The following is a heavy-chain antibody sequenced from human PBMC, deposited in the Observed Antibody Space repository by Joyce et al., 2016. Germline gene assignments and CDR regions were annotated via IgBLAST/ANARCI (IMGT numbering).Heavy chain of an antibody. Sequence: QVQLQESGPGLVKPSETLSLTCTVAGDSSNTHYWSWFRQSPGKGLEWIWTLFDSENVNYNPSHKSRVTISMDPSKNQFSLKLRSVTAADTAVYYCAGDALLKWYFDLWGRGTLVTVSS. D-gene: IGHD3-10*01. J-gene: IGHJ2*01. CDR1: GDSSNTHY. CDR2: LFDSENV. V-gene: IGHV4-59*11. CDR3: AGDALLKWYFDL.